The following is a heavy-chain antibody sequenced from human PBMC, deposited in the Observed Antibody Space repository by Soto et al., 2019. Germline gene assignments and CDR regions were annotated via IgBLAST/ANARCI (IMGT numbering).Heavy chain of an antibody. V-gene: IGHV3-23*01. D-gene: IGHD2-8*01. CDR2: ISGSGGST. CDR3: AKDRGYCTNGVCYIIYGYFDL. CDR1: GFTFSSYA. Sequence: GGSLRLSCAASGFTFSSYAMSWVRQAPGKGLEWVSAISGSGGSTYYADSVKGRFTISRDNSKNTLYLQMNSLRAEDTAVYYCAKDRGYCTNGVCYIIYGYFDLWGRGTLVTVSS. J-gene: IGHJ2*01.